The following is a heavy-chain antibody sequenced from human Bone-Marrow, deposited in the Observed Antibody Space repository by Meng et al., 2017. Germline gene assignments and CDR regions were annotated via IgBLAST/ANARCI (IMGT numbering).Heavy chain of an antibody. CDR2: INHSGST. V-gene: IGHV4-34*01. CDR3: ARGKWELLGIDY. Sequence: ESLKISCAVYGGSFSGYYWSWIRQPPGKGLEWIGEINHSGSTNYNPSLKSRVTISVDTSKNQFSLKLSSVTAADTAVYYCARGKWELLGIDYWGQGTLVTVSS. D-gene: IGHD1-26*01. J-gene: IGHJ4*02. CDR1: GGSFSGYY.